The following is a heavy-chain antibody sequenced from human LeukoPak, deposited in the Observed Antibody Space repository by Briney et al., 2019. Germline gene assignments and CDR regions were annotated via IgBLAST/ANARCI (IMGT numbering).Heavy chain of an antibody. CDR1: GGSISSSSYY. V-gene: IGHV4-39*01. CDR3: ARMSLRGDY. CDR2: IYYSGST. J-gene: IGHJ4*02. Sequence: SETLSLTCTVSGGSISSSSYYWGWIRQLPGKGLEWIGSIYYSGSTYYNPSLKSRVTISVDTSKNQFSLKLSSVTAADTAVYYCARMSLRGDYWGQGTLVTVSS.